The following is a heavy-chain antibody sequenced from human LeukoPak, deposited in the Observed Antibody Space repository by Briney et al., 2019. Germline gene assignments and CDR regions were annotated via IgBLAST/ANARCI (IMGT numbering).Heavy chain of an antibody. Sequence: PSETLSLTCAVYGGSFSGYYWSWIRQPPGKGLEWIGEINHSGGTNYNPSLKSRVTISVDTSKNQFSLKLSSVTAADTAVYYCARGILKLLWFGELSLDAFDIWGQGTMVTVSS. CDR1: GGSFSGYY. CDR2: INHSGGT. D-gene: IGHD3-10*01. CDR3: ARGILKLLWFGELSLDAFDI. J-gene: IGHJ3*02. V-gene: IGHV4-34*01.